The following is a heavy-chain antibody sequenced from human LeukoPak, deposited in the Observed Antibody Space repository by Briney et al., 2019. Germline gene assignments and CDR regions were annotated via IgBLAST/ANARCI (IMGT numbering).Heavy chain of an antibody. D-gene: IGHD3-22*01. CDR3: ARDAYYYDSGGFYFDAFDI. CDR2: ISSSTI. J-gene: IGHJ3*02. V-gene: IGHV3-48*03. CDR1: GFTLSSYE. Sequence: GGSLRLSCAASGFTLSSYEMNWVRQAPGKGLEWDSYISSSTIYYADSVKGRFTISRDNAKNSLYLQMNSLRAEDTAVYYCARDAYYYDSGGFYFDAFDIWGQGTMVTDSS.